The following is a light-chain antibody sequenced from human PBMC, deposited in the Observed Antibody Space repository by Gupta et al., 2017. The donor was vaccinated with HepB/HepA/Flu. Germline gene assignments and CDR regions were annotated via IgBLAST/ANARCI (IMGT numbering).Light chain of an antibody. Sequence: DIVMTQSPLFLAVTPGEPAAMSCTSSQSLLHETGHNYMDWYLQRPGQSPQVMIYLGSKRASGDSDRFSGCGSDXDFKRNXMRAEDADVGVYYGKQDLPLCTLGXGTRLEIK. CDR3: KQDLPLCT. J-gene: IGKJ2*02. V-gene: IGKV2-28*01. CDR1: QSLLHETGHNY. CDR2: LGS.